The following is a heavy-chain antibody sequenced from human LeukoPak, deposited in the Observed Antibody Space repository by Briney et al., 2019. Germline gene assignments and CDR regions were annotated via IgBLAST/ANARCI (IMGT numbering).Heavy chain of an antibody. J-gene: IGHJ6*03. CDR1: GGSISSGSYY. Sequence: SETLSLTCTVSGGSISSGSYYWSWIRQPAGKGLEWIGRIYTSGSTNYNPSLKSRVTISVDTSKNQFSLKLSSVTAADTAVYYCARNNGDYGDSYYYYYMDVWGKGTTVTISS. V-gene: IGHV4-61*02. CDR3: ARNNGDYGDSYYYYYMDV. CDR2: IYTSGST. D-gene: IGHD4-17*01.